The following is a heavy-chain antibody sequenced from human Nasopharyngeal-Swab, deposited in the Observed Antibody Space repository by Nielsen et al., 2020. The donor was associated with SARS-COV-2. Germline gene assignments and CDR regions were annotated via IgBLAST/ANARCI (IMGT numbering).Heavy chain of an antibody. CDR2: TYYRSQWYN. J-gene: IGHJ4*02. CDR3: ASFAQGSPSLY. CDR1: GDSVSSTIAA. Sequence: SQTLSLTCAISGDSVSSTIAAWHWIRQSPSRGLEWLGRTYYRSQWYNDHAVSVRSRITISPDISKNQFSLHLNSVTPEDTAVYYCASFAQGSPSLYWGQGILVTVSS. V-gene: IGHV6-1*01.